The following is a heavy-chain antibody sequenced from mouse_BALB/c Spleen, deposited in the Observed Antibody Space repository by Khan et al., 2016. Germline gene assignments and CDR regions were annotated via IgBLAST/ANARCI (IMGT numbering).Heavy chain of an antibody. CDR2: ISYSGST. CDR1: GYSITSGYG. V-gene: IGHV3-2*02. CDR3: ARTAKISY. J-gene: IGHJ2*01. Sequence: EEQRQESGPGLVKPSQPLSLTCTVTGYSITSGYGWNWIRPFPGNKLEWMGYISYSGSTNYNPSLKSRIFITLDTSKNQFFLQFNSVTTEDTATYYCARTAKISYWGKGTTITVSS.